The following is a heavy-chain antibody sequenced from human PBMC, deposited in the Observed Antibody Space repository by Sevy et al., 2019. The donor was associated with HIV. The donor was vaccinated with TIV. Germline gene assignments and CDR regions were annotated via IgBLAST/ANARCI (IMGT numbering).Heavy chain of an antibody. CDR3: ARHHASYGVTGYYYYSGLDV. V-gene: IGHV5-51*01. CDR2: IYPDDSVT. J-gene: IGHJ6*02. Sequence: GESLKISCKGSEYSFGTYWIGWVRQMPGKGLEWMGIIYPDDSVTRYSQSFQGQVTISADKSINTAYLQWNSLRASDSAMYYCARHHASYGVTGYYYYSGLDVWGQGTTVTVSS. D-gene: IGHD4-17*01. CDR1: EYSFGTYW.